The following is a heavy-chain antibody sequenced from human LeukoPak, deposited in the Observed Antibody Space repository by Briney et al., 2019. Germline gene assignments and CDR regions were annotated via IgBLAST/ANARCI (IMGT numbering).Heavy chain of an antibody. V-gene: IGHV3-20*04. CDR2: INWNGGST. Sequence: SGGSLRLSCAASGFTFDDYGMSWVRQAPGKGLEWVSGINWNGGSTGYADSVKGRFTISRDNAKNSLYLQMNSLRAEDTAVYYCAKDVVVVHYDAFDIWGQGTMVTVSS. D-gene: IGHD2-2*01. J-gene: IGHJ3*02. CDR1: GFTFDDYG. CDR3: AKDVVVVHYDAFDI.